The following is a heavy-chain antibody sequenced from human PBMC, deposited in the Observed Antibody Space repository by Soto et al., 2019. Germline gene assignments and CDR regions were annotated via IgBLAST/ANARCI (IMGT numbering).Heavy chain of an antibody. CDR2: ISYDGSNK. V-gene: IGHV3-30-3*01. J-gene: IGHJ4*02. D-gene: IGHD3-10*01. CDR3: ASPGSVYYQIAY. Sequence: GGSLRLSCAASGFTFSSYAMHWVRQAPGKGLEWVAVISYDGSNKYYADSVKGRFTISRDNSKNTLYLQMNSLRAEDTAVYYCASPGSVYYQIAYGAQGPRVPVS. CDR1: GFTFSSYA.